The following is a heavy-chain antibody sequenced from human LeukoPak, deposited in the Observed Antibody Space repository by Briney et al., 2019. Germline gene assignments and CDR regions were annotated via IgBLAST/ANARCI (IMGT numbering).Heavy chain of an antibody. Sequence: PGGSLRLSCAASGFTFSSYAMSWVRQAPGKGLEWVSAISGSGGSTYYADSVKGRFTISRDNAKNSLYLQMNSLRAEDTAVYYCARDPRAHSYGTGLDYWGQGTLVTVSS. V-gene: IGHV3-23*01. J-gene: IGHJ4*02. CDR1: GFTFSSYA. CDR3: ARDPRAHSYGTGLDY. CDR2: ISGSGGST. D-gene: IGHD5-18*01.